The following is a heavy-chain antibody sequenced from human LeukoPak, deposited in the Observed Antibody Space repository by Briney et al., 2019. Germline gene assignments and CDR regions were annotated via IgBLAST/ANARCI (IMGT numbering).Heavy chain of an antibody. CDR2: INHSGST. V-gene: IGHV4-34*01. CDR1: GGSFSSDY. Sequence: SETLSLTCAVYGGSFSSDYWSWIRQPPGKGQEWIGEINHSGSTNYNPPLKSRVTISVDTSKTQFYLKLSSVTAADTAVYYCARVVVPAAIDYWGQGTLVTVSS. CDR3: ARVVVPAAIDY. D-gene: IGHD2-2*01. J-gene: IGHJ4*02.